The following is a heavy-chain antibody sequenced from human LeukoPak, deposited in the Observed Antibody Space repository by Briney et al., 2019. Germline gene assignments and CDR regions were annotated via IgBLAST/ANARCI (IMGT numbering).Heavy chain of an antibody. CDR3: GEGFATYLANVFDI. D-gene: IGHD1-26*01. J-gene: IGHJ3*02. CDR2: ISYDGSSK. V-gene: IGHV3-30-3*01. CDR1: GFTFSGYA. Sequence: GGSLRLSCAASGFTFSGYAMHWVRQAPGKGLEWVAVISYDGSSKYYADSVKGRFTISRDNAKNSLYLQMNSLRAEDTAEYYCGEGFATYLANVFDIGGKGKMVTVFS.